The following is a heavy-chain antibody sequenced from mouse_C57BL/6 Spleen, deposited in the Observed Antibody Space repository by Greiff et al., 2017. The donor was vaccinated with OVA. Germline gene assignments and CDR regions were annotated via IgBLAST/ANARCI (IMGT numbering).Heavy chain of an antibody. V-gene: IGHV3-6*01. CDR1: GYSITSGYY. D-gene: IGHD3-2*02. CDR2: IRYDGSN. Sequence: ESGPGLVKPSQSLSLTCSVTGYSITSGYYWNWIRQFPGNKLEWMGYIRYDGSNNYNPSLKNRISLTRDTSKSQSFLQFNSVTTEDTATTYRSSSYSAGYDYAYWGQGTTLTVSA. CDR3: SSSYSAGYDYAY. J-gene: IGHJ2*01.